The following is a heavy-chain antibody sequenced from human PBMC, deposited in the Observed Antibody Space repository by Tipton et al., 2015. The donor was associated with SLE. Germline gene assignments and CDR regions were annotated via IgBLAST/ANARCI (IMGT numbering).Heavy chain of an antibody. CDR2: IRYDGSNK. J-gene: IGHJ4*02. CDR3: AKDGNPYYADKTYFDY. CDR1: RFTFSSYA. Sequence: SLRLSCATSRFTFSSYAMHWVRQAPGKGLEWLAFIRYDGSNKYYADSVKGRLTISRDNSKNTLYVQMNSLRPEDTAVYYCAKDGNPYYADKTYFDYWGQGTLVTVSS. D-gene: IGHD4-17*01. V-gene: IGHV3-30*02.